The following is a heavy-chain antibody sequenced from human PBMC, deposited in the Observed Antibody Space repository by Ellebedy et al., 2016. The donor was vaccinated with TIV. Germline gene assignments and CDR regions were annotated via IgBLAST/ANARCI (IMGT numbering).Heavy chain of an antibody. Sequence: ASVKVSCKVSGYTFTGYYMHWVRQAPGQGLEWMGWINPNSGGTNYAQKFQGRVTMTTDASTNTAYMELWNLRYDDTALYYCAREGFDYWGQGTLVAVSS. CDR3: AREGFDY. V-gene: IGHV1-2*02. J-gene: IGHJ4*02. CDR2: INPNSGGT. CDR1: GYTFTGYY.